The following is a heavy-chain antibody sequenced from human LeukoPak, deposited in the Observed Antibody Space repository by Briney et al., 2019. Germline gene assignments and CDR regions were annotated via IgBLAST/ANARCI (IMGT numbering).Heavy chain of an antibody. J-gene: IGHJ5*02. Sequence: EASVKVSCKASGGTFSSYAISWVRQAPGQGLEWMGGIIPIFGTANYAQKFQGRVTITADESTSTAYMELSSLRSEDTAAYYCARDWQTMPTRVNWFDPWGQGTLVTVSS. CDR1: GGTFSSYA. CDR3: ARDWQTMPTRVNWFDP. D-gene: IGHD1/OR15-1a*01. CDR2: IIPIFGTA. V-gene: IGHV1-69*13.